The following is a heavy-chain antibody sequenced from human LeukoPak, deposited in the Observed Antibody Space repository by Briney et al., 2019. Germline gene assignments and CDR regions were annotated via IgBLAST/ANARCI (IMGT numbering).Heavy chain of an antibody. CDR3: ARAGCSSTSCYGYYYYGMDV. CDR1: GYTFTGYY. D-gene: IGHD2-2*01. Sequence: ASVKVSCKASGYTFTGYYMHWVRQAPGQGLEWMGWISAYNGNTNYAQKLQGRVTMTTDTSTSTAYMELRSLRSDDTAVYYCARAGCSSTSCYGYYYYGMDVWGQGTTVTVSS. J-gene: IGHJ6*02. V-gene: IGHV1-18*04. CDR2: ISAYNGNT.